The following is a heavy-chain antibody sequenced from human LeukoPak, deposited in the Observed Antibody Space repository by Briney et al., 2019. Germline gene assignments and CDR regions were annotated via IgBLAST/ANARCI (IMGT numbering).Heavy chain of an antibody. Sequence: PGGALRLSCAASGFTFSDEYMSWIRKAPGKGLEWVSYLSNSGSYTHYADSVKGRFTISRDNAKNSRYLQMNSLRAEDTAVYYCARSRGAGPGAYFDYWGQGTLITFST. V-gene: IGHV3-11*03. CDR3: ARSRGAGPGAYFDY. CDR1: GFTFSDEY. J-gene: IGHJ4*02. CDR2: LSNSGSYT. D-gene: IGHD6-19*01.